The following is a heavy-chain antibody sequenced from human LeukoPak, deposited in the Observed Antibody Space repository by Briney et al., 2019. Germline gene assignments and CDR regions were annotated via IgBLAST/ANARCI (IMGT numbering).Heavy chain of an antibody. CDR1: GFTFSSYW. J-gene: IGHJ4*02. CDR3: AKGCDTSCYRVDY. CDR2: IKQDGSEK. Sequence: GGSLRLSCAASGFTFSSYWMSWVRQAPGKGLEWVANIKQDGSEKYYVDSVKGRFTISRDNAKNSLYLQMNSLRAEDTAVYYCAKGCDTSCYRVDYWGQGTLVTVSS. V-gene: IGHV3-7*03. D-gene: IGHD2-2*01.